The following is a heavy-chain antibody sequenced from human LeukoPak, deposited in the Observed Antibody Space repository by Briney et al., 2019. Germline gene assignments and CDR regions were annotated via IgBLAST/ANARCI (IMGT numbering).Heavy chain of an antibody. CDR1: GFTFSSYW. CDR3: ARDFYDSSGYNRFDY. V-gene: IGHV3-7*01. CDR2: IKQDGSEK. J-gene: IGHJ4*02. Sequence: GGSLRLSCTASGFTFSSYWMHWVRQAPGKGLEWVANIKQDGSEKYYVDSVKGRFTISRDNAKNSLYLQMNSLRAEDTAVYYCARDFYDSSGYNRFDYWGQGTLVTVSS. D-gene: IGHD3-22*01.